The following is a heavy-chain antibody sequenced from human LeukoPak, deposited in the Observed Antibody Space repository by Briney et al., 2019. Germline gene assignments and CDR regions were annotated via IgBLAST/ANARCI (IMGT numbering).Heavy chain of an antibody. V-gene: IGHV1-2*02. J-gene: IGHJ5*02. CDR1: GYPFTGYY. CDR3: AREDGLRGNWFDP. CDR2: INPNSGGT. D-gene: IGHD3-10*01. Sequence: GASVKVSCKASGYPFTGYYMHWVRQAPGQGLAWMAWINPNSGGTNYAQKFQGRVTMTRDTSISTAYMELSRLRSDDTAVYYCAREDGLRGNWFDPWGQGTLVTVSS.